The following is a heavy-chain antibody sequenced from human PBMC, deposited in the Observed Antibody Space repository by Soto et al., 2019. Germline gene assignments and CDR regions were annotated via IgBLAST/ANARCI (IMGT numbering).Heavy chain of an antibody. D-gene: IGHD2-21*01. J-gene: IGHJ5*02. CDR2: IYYTGIT. CDR3: AREERKGIISWFDP. CDR1: GGSVSGVDYF. Sequence: SETLSLTCTVSGGSVSGVDYFWSWVRQSPGKGLEWIGYIYYTGITHLNPSLKSRLTMAVDTSKNEFSLKLTSVSAADTAVYFCAREERKGIISWFDPWGQGTPVTVSS. V-gene: IGHV4-30-4*01.